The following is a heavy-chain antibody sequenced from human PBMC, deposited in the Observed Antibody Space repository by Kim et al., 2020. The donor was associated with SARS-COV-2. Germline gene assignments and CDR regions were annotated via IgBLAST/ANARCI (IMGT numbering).Heavy chain of an antibody. CDR2: INDAGTHT. J-gene: IGHJ3*01. CDR1: GFTFNNYA. V-gene: IGHV3-23*01. CDR3: EKRNRVDRYGYEAFEV. D-gene: IGHD2-2*01. Sequence: GGSLRLSCAASGFTFNNYAMSWVRQAPGKGLEWVGAINDAGTHTYYADSAKGRFTISRENSKNTVFLQMNSLSAEDTDVYACEKRNRVDRYGYEAFEVWG.